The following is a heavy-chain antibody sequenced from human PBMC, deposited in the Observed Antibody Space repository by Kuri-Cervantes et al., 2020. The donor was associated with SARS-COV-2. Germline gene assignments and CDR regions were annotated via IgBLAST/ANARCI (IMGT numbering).Heavy chain of an antibody. CDR3: ARDRGIVVVPAAIWFDP. CDR2: IKQDGSEK. V-gene: IGHV3-7*01. D-gene: IGHD2-2*01. CDR1: GFTFSSYW. J-gene: IGHJ5*02. Sequence: GESLKISCAASGFTFSSYWMSWVRQAPGKGLEWVANIKQDGSEKYDVDSVKGRFTISRDNAKNSLYLQMNSLRAEDTAVYYCARDRGIVVVPAAIWFDPWGQGTLVTVSS.